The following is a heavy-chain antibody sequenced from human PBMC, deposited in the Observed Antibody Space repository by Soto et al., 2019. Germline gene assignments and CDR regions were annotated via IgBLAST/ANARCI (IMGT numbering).Heavy chain of an antibody. CDR3: ASRPAYISGKDY. D-gene: IGHD3-3*02. Sequence: QVQLQESGPGLVKLSETLSLSCAVSGDSISSNTWWSWVRQSPGKGLEWIGEIYHSGKTNYKASLKSRVTISIDKSKNQLSLNLTSVTAADTAVYYCASRPAYISGKDYWGQGTLVTVSS. CDR2: IYHSGKT. CDR1: GDSISSNTW. J-gene: IGHJ4*02. V-gene: IGHV4-4*02.